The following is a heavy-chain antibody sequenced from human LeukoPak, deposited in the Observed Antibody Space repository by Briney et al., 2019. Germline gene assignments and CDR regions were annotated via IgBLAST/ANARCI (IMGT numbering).Heavy chain of an antibody. J-gene: IGHJ4*02. V-gene: IGHV3-23*01. Sequence: PGGSLRLSCAASGFIFSKYAVNWVRQPPGRGLQWVSGISGSGDSTYYADSVKGRFTISRDNSKNMLYLEMNSLRAEDTAEYYCARDRYGDYSFDYWGQGILVTVSS. D-gene: IGHD4-17*01. CDR1: GFIFSKYA. CDR3: ARDRYGDYSFDY. CDR2: ISGSGDST.